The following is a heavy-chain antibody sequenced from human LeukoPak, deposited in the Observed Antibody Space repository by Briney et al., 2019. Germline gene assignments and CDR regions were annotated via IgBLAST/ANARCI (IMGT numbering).Heavy chain of an antibody. J-gene: IGHJ4*02. CDR3: AGLVGRYSSGLYYYYFDY. CDR1: GDSINSLDL. D-gene: IGHD3-22*01. V-gene: IGHV4-4*02. Sequence: SETLSLTCTVPGDSINSLDLWSWVRQPPGKGLEWIGEMYLSGTTHSNPSVKSRVTISIDKSKNQSFLNLSSVTAADTAVYYCAGLVGRYSSGLYYYYFDYWGQGTLVTVSS. CDR2: MYLSGTT.